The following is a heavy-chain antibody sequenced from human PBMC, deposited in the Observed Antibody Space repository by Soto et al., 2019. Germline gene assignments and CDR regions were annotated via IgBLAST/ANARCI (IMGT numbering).Heavy chain of an antibody. D-gene: IGHD2-21*01. CDR3: AKGSGESRPYYFDY. J-gene: IGHJ4*02. CDR1: GFTFYRYV. V-gene: IGHV3-23*01. Sequence: GGSLRLSCAASGFTFYRYVMSWVRQAPGKGLEWISAITSSSGDTWYADSVKGRFTISRDNSKNTLSLQMDSLRGEDTALYYCAKGSGESRPYYFDYWGQGTLVTVSS. CDR2: ITSSSGDT.